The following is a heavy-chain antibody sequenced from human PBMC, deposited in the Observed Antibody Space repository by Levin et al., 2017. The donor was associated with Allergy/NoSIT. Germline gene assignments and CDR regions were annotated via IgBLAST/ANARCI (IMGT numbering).Heavy chain of an antibody. CDR1: GFSLSTSGVG. V-gene: IGHV2-5*01. CDR3: AHSRITMVRGVIRSFDY. Sequence: SGPTLVKPTQTLTLTCTFSGFSLSTSGVGVGWIRQPPGKALEWLALIYWNDDKRYSPSLKSRLTITKDTSKNQVVLTMTNMDPVDTATYYCAHSRITMVRGVIRSFDYWGQGTLVTVSS. J-gene: IGHJ4*02. D-gene: IGHD3-10*01. CDR2: IYWNDDK.